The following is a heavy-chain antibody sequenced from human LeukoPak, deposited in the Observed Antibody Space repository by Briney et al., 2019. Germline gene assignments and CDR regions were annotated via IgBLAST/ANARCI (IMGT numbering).Heavy chain of an antibody. D-gene: IGHD3-10*01. CDR2: IGGGDGA. J-gene: IGHJ4*02. Sequence: RPGGPLRLSCAASGFTFSHYAMRWVRQAPGKGLEWLSEIGGGDGAYHADSVKGRFTISRDNSKNTLYLQMNSLRAEDTAVYYCTTSWPKVREGDQWGQGTLVTVSS. V-gene: IGHV3-23*01. CDR1: GFTFSHYA. CDR3: TTSWPKVREGDQ.